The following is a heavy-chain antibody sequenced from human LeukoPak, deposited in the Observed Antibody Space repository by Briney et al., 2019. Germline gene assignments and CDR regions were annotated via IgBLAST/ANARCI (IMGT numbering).Heavy chain of an antibody. J-gene: IGHJ6*03. CDR3: TRQAGTYSYYYYYMDV. CDR2: IYYSGST. CDR1: GDSISSSSYC. Sequence: SETLSLTRAVSGDSISSSSYCWGWIRQPPGKGLDWIGRIYYSGSTYYNPSLKSRVTISVYTSKHQFSLRLTSVTAADTAVYYCTRQAGTYSYYYYYMDVWGKETPVTVSS. V-gene: IGHV4-39*01. D-gene: IGHD1-26*01.